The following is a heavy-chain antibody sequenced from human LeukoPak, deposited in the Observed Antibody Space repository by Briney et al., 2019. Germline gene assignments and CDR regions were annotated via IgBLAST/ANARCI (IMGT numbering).Heavy chain of an antibody. CDR1: GFSLSTSGVG. V-gene: IGHV2-5*01. CDR3: AHRGDITMVRGVSPIRGWFDP. Sequence: SGPTLVKPTQTLTLTCTFSGFSLSTSGVGVGWIREPPGKALEWLAVIYWNDDKRYSPVLKSRLTITKDTSKNQVVLTMTNMDPVDTATYYCAHRGDITMVRGVSPIRGWFDPWGQGTLVTVSS. CDR2: IYWNDDK. J-gene: IGHJ5*02. D-gene: IGHD3-10*01.